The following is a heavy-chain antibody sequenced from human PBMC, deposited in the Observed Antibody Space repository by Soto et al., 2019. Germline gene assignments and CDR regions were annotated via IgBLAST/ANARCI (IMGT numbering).Heavy chain of an antibody. D-gene: IGHD1-1*01. CDR2: IKQDGSEK. CDR1: GFTFSRNW. J-gene: IGHJ5*02. V-gene: IGHV3-7*01. Sequence: EVQLVESGGGLVQPGGSLTLSCAASGFTFSRNWMSWVRQAPGKGLERVANIKQDGSEKYYADAVKSRFTLSRDNVENSLYLQMNSLRADDTAVYYCARDGDGYPAWGQGTLVTVPS. CDR3: ARDGDGYPA.